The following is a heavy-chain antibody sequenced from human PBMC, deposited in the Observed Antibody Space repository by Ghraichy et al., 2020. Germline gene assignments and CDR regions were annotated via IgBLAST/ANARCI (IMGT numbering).Heavy chain of an antibody. CDR3: ARPAPYDYVWGSYRYYFDY. V-gene: IGHV1-3*01. D-gene: IGHD3-16*02. CDR1: GYTFTSYA. Sequence: ASVKVSCKASGYTFTSYAMHWVRQAPGQRLEWMGWINASNGNTKYSQKFQGRVTITRDTSASTAYMELSSLRSEDTAVYYCARPAPYDYVWGSYRYYFDYWGQGTLVTVSS. J-gene: IGHJ4*02. CDR2: INASNGNT.